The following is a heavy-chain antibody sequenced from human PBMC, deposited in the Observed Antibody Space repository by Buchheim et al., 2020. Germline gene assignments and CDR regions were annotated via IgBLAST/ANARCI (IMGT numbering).Heavy chain of an antibody. CDR1: GFTFSSYW. V-gene: IGHV3-74*01. CDR2: INSDGSST. D-gene: IGHD3-3*01. CDR3: ARDPSEYDFWSGNLVDYGMDV. J-gene: IGHJ6*02. Sequence: EVQLVESGGGLVQPGGSLRLSCAASGFTFSSYWMHWVRQAPGKGLVWVSRINSDGSSTSYADSVKGRFTISRDNAKNTLYLQMNSLRAEDTAVYYCARDPSEYDFWSGNLVDYGMDVWGRGTT.